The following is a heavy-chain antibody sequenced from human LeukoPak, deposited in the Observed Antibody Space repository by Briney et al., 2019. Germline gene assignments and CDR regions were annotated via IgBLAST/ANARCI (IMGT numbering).Heavy chain of an antibody. CDR2: ISPSGGST. CDR1: GYTFTGYW. V-gene: IGHV1-46*01. D-gene: IGHD5-24*01. J-gene: IGHJ5*02. Sequence: VASVKVSCKAFGYTFTGYWMHWVRQAPGQGPEWMGVISPSGGSTIYAQKFKGRVTLTRDMSTSTDYLELSSLRAEDTAVDYCARDNSVRDGAWGFTPWGQGTLVTVSS. CDR3: ARDNSVRDGAWGFTP.